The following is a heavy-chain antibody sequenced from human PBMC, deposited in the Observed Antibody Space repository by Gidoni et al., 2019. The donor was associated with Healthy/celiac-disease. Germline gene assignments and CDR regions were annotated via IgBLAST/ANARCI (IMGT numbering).Heavy chain of an antibody. CDR2: ISHSGST. CDR3: ARGGAAGIAARSFYFDY. V-gene: IGHV4-34*01. J-gene: IGHJ4*02. D-gene: IGHD6-6*01. Sequence: QVQLQQWGAGLLKPSETLSLTCPVYGGSFRAYYWSWIRLPPGQGLEWIGEISHSGSTNYNPSLKSRVTISVDTSKNQFSLKLSSVTAADTAVYYCARGGAAGIAARSFYFDYWGQGTLVTVSS. CDR1: GGSFRAYY.